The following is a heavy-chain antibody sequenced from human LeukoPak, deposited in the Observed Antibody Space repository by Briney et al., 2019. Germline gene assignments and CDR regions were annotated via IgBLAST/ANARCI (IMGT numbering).Heavy chain of an antibody. V-gene: IGHV3-23*01. CDR2: ISGSGGST. CDR1: GFTFSDYW. CDR3: AKGSGSITIFGVVIHFDY. D-gene: IGHD3-3*01. J-gene: IGHJ4*02. Sequence: GGSLRLSCAASGFTFSDYWMSWVRQAPGKGLEWVSAISGSGGSTYYADSVKGRFTISRDNSKNTLYLQMNSLRAEDTAVYYCAKGSGSITIFGVVIHFDYWGQGTLVTVSS.